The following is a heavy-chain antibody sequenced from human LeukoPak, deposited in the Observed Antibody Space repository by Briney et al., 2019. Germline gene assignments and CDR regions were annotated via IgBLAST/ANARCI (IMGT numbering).Heavy chain of an antibody. J-gene: IGHJ6*02. Sequence: SVKVSCKASGDTFSSYAISWVRQAPGQGLEWMGGIIPIFGTANYAQKFQGRVTITADESTSTAYMELSGLRSEDTAVYYCAREAKRRIAAAGINYGMDVWGQGTTVTVSS. CDR2: IIPIFGTA. CDR3: AREAKRRIAAAGINYGMDV. CDR1: GDTFSSYA. D-gene: IGHD6-13*01. V-gene: IGHV1-69*13.